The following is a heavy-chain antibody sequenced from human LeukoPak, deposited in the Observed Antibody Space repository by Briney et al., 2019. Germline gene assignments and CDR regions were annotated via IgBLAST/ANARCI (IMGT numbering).Heavy chain of an antibody. J-gene: IGHJ4*02. V-gene: IGHV4-39*01. CDR1: GGPISSSSYY. CDR3: ATTGRWGYCSSTSCPLFDY. CDR2: IYYSGST. Sequence: PSETLSLTCTVPGGPISSSSYYWGWIRQPPGKGLEWIGSIYYSGSTYYNPSLKGRVTISVDTSKNQFSLKLSSVTAADTAVYYCATTGRWGYCSSTSCPLFDYWGQGTLVTVSS. D-gene: IGHD2-2*01.